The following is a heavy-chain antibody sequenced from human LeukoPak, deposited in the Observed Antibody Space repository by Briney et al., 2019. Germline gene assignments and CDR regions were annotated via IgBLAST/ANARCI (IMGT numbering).Heavy chain of an antibody. D-gene: IGHD3-22*01. V-gene: IGHV1-18*01. J-gene: IGHJ3*02. CDR1: GYTFTIYG. CDR2: ISAYNGNT. CDR3: ARVNYYDNSGRGAFDI. Sequence: ASVRVSCKASGYTFTIYGISWVRQAPGQGLEWMGWISAYNGNTNYAQKLQGRVTMTTDTSTRTVYMELRSLRSDDTAVYYCARVNYYDNSGRGAFDIWGQGTMVTVSS.